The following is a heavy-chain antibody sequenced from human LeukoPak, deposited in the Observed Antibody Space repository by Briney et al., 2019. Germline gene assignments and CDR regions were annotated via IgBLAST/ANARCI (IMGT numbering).Heavy chain of an antibody. Sequence: APVKVSCKASGYTFTGYYMHWVRQAPGQGLEWMGWINPNSGGTNYAQKFQGRVTMTRDTSISTAYRELSRLRSDDTAVYYCARVVGSSWDRPYFDYWGQGTLVTVSS. CDR2: INPNSGGT. J-gene: IGHJ4*02. D-gene: IGHD6-13*01. V-gene: IGHV1-2*02. CDR1: GYTFTGYY. CDR3: ARVVGSSWDRPYFDY.